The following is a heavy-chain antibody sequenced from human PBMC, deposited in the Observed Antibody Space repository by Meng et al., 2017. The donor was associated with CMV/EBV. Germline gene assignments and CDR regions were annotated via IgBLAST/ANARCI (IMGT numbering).Heavy chain of an antibody. Sequence: QITLKESGPTLVKPTQTLTLTCTFSGFSLSTSGVGVAWIRQSPGKALEWLALIFWNDDKRYSPSLRSRLTITKDTSKNQVVLTMTNMDPVDTATYYCAHYPFYYDSISFDYWGQGTLVTVSS. CDR2: IFWNDDK. CDR1: GFSLSTSGVG. V-gene: IGHV2-5*01. CDR3: AHYPFYYDSISFDY. J-gene: IGHJ4*02. D-gene: IGHD3-22*01.